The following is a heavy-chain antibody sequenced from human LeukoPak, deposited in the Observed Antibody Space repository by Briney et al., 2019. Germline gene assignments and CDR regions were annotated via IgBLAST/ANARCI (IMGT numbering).Heavy chain of an antibody. J-gene: IGHJ5*02. V-gene: IGHV4-34*01. CDR3: ARGGYYDYVWGSHCPNWFDP. Sequence: SETLSLTCAVYGGSFSGYYWSWIRQPPGKGLEWIGEINHSGSTNYNPPLKSRVTISVDTSKNQFSLKLSSVTAADTAVYYCARGGYYDYVWGSHCPNWFDPWGQGTLVTVSS. D-gene: IGHD3-16*01. CDR2: INHSGST. CDR1: GGSFSGYY.